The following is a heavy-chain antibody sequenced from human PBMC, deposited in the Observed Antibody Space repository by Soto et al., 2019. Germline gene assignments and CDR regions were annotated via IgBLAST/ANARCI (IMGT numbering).Heavy chain of an antibody. J-gene: IGHJ3*02. D-gene: IGHD3-10*01. V-gene: IGHV4-59*08. CDR1: GGSISSYY. Sequence: QVQLQESGPGLVKPSETLSLTCTVSGGSISSYYWSWIRQPPGKGLEWIGYIYYSGSTNYNPSLKSRFTISVDTSKNQFSLKLSSVTAADTAVYYCARAYGLGAFDIWGQGTMVTVSS. CDR2: IYYSGST. CDR3: ARAYGLGAFDI.